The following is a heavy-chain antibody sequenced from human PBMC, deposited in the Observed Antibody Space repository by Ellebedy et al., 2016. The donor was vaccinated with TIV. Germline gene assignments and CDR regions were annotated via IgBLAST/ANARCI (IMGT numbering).Heavy chain of an antibody. V-gene: IGHV5-51*01. CDR2: IYSCDSDT. CDR1: GYRFSNYW. Sequence: GESLKISCKGSGYRFSNYWIGWVRQMPGKGLEWMGVIYSCDSDTRYSPSFQGQVTISADKSISTAYLQWSSLKASDTAMYYCAKAVCDDDSEFDYWGQGTLVTVSS. J-gene: IGHJ4*02. CDR3: AKAVCDDDSEFDY. D-gene: IGHD3-22*01.